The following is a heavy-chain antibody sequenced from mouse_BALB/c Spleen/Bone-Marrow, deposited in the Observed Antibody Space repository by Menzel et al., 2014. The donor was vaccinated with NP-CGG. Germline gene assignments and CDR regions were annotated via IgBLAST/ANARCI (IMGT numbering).Heavy chain of an antibody. CDR1: GFNIKDTY. D-gene: IGHD4-1*01. J-gene: IGHJ4*01. CDR2: IDPANGNT. CDR3: ARWEYYAMDY. Sequence: EVQAVESGAELVKPGASVKLSCTASGFNIKDTYMHWVKQRPEQGLEWIGRIDPANGNTKYDPKFQGKATITADTSSNTAYLQLSSLTSEDTAVYYCARWEYYAMDYWGQGTSVTVSS. V-gene: IGHV14-3*02.